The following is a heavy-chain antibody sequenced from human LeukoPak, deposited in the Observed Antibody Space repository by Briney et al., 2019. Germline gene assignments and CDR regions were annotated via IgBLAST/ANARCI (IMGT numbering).Heavy chain of an antibody. CDR3: ARDHRWGFDY. CDR2: IGRSDNIR. V-gene: IGHV3-48*03. Sequence: GGSLRLSCAASGFSLSSYEMNWVRQAPGKGLEWISHIGRSDNIRHYADSVKGRFTISTDNAENSLYLQMNSLRTEDTAVYYCARDHRWGFDYWGRGTLVTVSS. D-gene: IGHD7-27*01. CDR1: GFSLSSYE. J-gene: IGHJ4*02.